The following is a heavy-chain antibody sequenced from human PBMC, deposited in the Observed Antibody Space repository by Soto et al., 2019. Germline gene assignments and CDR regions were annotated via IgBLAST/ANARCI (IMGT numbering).Heavy chain of an antibody. CDR2: ISSSSSYI. V-gene: IGHV3-21*01. Sequence: EVQLVESGGGLVKPGGSLRLSCAASGFTFSSYSMNWVRQAPGKGLEWVSSISSSSSYIYYADSVKGRFTISRDNAKNSLYLQMNSLRAEDTAVYYCARAFAVNEADYGMDVWGQGTTVTVSS. J-gene: IGHJ6*02. D-gene: IGHD1-1*01. CDR3: ARAFAVNEADYGMDV. CDR1: GFTFSSYS.